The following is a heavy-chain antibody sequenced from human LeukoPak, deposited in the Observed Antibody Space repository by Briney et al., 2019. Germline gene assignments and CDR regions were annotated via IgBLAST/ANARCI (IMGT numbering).Heavy chain of an antibody. CDR1: GASVSIGSFY. CDR3: ARHSGSGSLSRPFDP. J-gene: IGHJ5*02. V-gene: IGHV4-39*01. Sequence: SETLSLTCSVSGASVSIGSFYWGWLRQSPGKGLEWIATIYYTGSTYYDPSLKSRVSISIDTSNNQFSLNVKSVSAADTAVYYCARHSGSGSLSRPFDPWGQGTLVTVTS. CDR2: IYYTGST. D-gene: IGHD3-10*01.